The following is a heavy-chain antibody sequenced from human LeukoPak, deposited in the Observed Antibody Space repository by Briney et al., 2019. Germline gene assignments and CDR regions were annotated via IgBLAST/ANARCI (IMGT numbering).Heavy chain of an antibody. CDR1: GFTFSSYE. Sequence: GGSLRLSCAASGFTFSSYEMNWVRQAPGKGLERVSYISSSGSTIYYADSVKGRFTISRDNAKNSLYLQMNSLRAEDTAVYYCASGIVADAFDIWGQGTMVTVSS. J-gene: IGHJ3*02. V-gene: IGHV3-48*03. CDR3: ASGIVADAFDI. CDR2: ISSSGSTI. D-gene: IGHD3-22*01.